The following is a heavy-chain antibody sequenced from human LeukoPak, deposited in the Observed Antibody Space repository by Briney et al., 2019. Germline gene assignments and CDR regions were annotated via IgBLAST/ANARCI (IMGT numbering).Heavy chain of an antibody. CDR2: NSAYSGNT. J-gene: IGHJ6*03. Sequence: ASAKVYCKPSGRTFTSYGISWVRQAPGQGLEWMGWNSAYSGNTNYAQKLQGRVTMTTDTSTSTAYMELRSLRSDDTAVYYCARIAAETDYYYYMDVWGKGTTVTISS. V-gene: IGHV1-18*01. CDR1: GRTFTSYG. D-gene: IGHD6-25*01. CDR3: ARIAAETDYYYYMDV.